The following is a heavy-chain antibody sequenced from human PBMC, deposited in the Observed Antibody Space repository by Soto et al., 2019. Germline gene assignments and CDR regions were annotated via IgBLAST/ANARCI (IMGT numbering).Heavy chain of an antibody. V-gene: IGHV3-33*01. CDR2: IWYDGSNK. CDR1: GFTFSSYG. D-gene: IGHD6-6*01. J-gene: IGHJ5*02. CDR3: ARGNIAARRGWFDP. Sequence: QVQLVESGGGVVQPGRSLRLSCAASGFTFSSYGMHWVRQAPGKGLEWVAVIWYDGSNKYYADSVKGRFTISRDNSKNTLSLQMNSLRAEDTAVYYCARGNIAARRGWFDPWGQGTLVTVSS.